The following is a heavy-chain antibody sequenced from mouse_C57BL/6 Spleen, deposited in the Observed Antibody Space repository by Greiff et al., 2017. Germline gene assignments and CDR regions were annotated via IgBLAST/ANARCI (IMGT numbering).Heavy chain of an antibody. D-gene: IGHD1-1*01. CDR1: GYTFTTYP. J-gene: IGHJ1*03. CDR3: ARGGYGSSYWYFDV. V-gene: IGHV1-47*01. CDR2: FHPYNDDT. Sequence: QVQLQQSGAELVKPGASVKMSCKASGYTFTTYPIEWMKQNHGKSLEWIGNFHPYNDDTKYNEKFKGKATLTVEKSSSTVYLGRSRLTSDDSAFYYCARGGYGSSYWYFDVWGTGTTVTVSS.